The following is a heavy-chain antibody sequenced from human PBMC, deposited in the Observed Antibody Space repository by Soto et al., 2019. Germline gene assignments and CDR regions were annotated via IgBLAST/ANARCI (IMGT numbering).Heavy chain of an antibody. CDR3: AADASASSSRDYYYYGMDV. CDR2: IVVGSGNT. Sequence: ASVKVSCKASGFTFTSSAVQWVRQARGQRLEWIGWIVVGSGNTNYAQKFQERVTITRDMSTSTAYMELSSLRSEDTAVYYCAADASASSSRDYYYYGMDVWGQGTTVTVSS. CDR1: GFTFTSSA. D-gene: IGHD1-26*01. V-gene: IGHV1-58*01. J-gene: IGHJ6*02.